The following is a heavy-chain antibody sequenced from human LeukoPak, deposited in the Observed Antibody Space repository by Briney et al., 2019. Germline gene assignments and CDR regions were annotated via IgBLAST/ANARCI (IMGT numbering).Heavy chain of an antibody. D-gene: IGHD5-18*01. CDR2: ISGSGGST. CDR1: GFTFSSYA. V-gene: IGHV3-23*01. Sequence: GGSLRLSCAASGFTFSSYAMSWVRQAPGKGLEWVSAISGSGGSTYYADSVKGRFTISRDNAKNSLYLQMNSLRAEDTAVYYCARDLWRRGYSYGLGYWGQGTLVTVSS. J-gene: IGHJ4*02. CDR3: ARDLWRRGYSYGLGY.